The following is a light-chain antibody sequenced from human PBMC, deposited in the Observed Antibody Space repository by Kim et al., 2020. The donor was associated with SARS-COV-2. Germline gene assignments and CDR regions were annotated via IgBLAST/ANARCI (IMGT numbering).Light chain of an antibody. Sequence: GKTARFTCGGNNVGSKSVHWYQQKPGQAPVLVIYYDSDRPSGIPERFSGSNSGNTATLTISRVEAGDEADYYCQVWDSSSDHHVVFGGGTQLTVL. CDR2: YDS. V-gene: IGLV3-21*04. CDR3: QVWDSSSDHHVV. J-gene: IGLJ2*01. CDR1: NVGSKS.